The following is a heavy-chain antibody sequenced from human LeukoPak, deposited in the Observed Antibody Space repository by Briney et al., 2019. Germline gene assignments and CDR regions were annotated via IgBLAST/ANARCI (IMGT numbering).Heavy chain of an antibody. CDR1: GYTFTSYY. CDR2: INPSGGST. CDR3: ARSDSSLAFDY. D-gene: IGHD2-15*01. V-gene: IGHV1-46*01. Sequence: ASVKVSGKASGYTFTSYYMHCVRQAPGQGLEWMGIINPSGGSTSYAQKFQGRVTMTRDTSTSTVYMELSSLRSEDTAVYYCARSDSSLAFDYWGQGTLVTVSS. J-gene: IGHJ4*02.